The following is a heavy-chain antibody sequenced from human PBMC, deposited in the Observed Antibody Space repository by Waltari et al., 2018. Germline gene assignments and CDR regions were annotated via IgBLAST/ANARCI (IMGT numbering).Heavy chain of an antibody. Sequence: EVQLVESGGGLVKPGGSLRLSCAASGFTFSSYSMNWVRQAPGKGLEWVSSISSSSSYIYYADSVKGRFTISRDNAKNSLYLQMNSLRAEDTVVYYCARKGSPLHMDVWGKGTTVTVSS. CDR2: ISSSSSYI. V-gene: IGHV3-21*01. CDR3: ARKGSPLHMDV. J-gene: IGHJ6*04. D-gene: IGHD3-10*01. CDR1: GFTFSSYS.